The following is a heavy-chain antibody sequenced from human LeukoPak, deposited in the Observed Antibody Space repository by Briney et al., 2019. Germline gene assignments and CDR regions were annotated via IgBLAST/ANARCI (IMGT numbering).Heavy chain of an antibody. V-gene: IGHV3-7*03. CDR2: IKQDGSEK. D-gene: IGHD2-8*01. CDR3: ARGQDIVLMVYATDYYYYMDV. Sequence: GGSLRLSCAASGFTFSSYWMSWVRQAPGKGLEWVANIKQDGSEKYYVDSVKGRFTISRDNAKNSLYLQMNSLRAEDTAVYYCARGQDIVLMVYATDYYYYMDVWGKGTTVTVSS. CDR1: GFTFSSYW. J-gene: IGHJ6*03.